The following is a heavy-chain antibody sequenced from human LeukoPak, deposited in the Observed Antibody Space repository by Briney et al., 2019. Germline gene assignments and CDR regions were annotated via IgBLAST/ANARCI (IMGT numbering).Heavy chain of an antibody. D-gene: IGHD2-21*02. CDR1: GFSFDNYA. CDR2: ISADGGTT. Sequence: GGSLRLSCAASGFSFDNYAMHWVRQGPGKSLQWVSVISADGGTTYYADSVKGRFTISRDSSKNSLYLQMNSLTTEDSALYYCAKADCGGTCFLIDNWGQGTLVTVSS. J-gene: IGHJ4*02. CDR3: AKADCGGTCFLIDN. V-gene: IGHV3-43*02.